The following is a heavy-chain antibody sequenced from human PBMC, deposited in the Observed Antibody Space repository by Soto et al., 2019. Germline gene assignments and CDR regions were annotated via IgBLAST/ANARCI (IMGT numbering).Heavy chain of an antibody. Sequence: SETLSLTCSVSGDSISSSGYYWGWIRQAPGKGLEWIGSIHYGRSAYYNSALKSRVTVSVDTPDNRLSLKLTSATAADTAMYYCVRHGRGNDVIKYYYYGMDVWGQGTTVTVSS. CDR3: VRHGRGNDVIKYYYYGMDV. J-gene: IGHJ6*02. V-gene: IGHV4-39*01. D-gene: IGHD1-1*01. CDR1: GDSISSSGYY. CDR2: IHYGRSA.